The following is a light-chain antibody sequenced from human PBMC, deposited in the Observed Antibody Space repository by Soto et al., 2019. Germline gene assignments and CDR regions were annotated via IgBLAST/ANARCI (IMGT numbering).Light chain of an antibody. J-gene: IGLJ1*01. CDR2: GSD. Sequence: QSVLTQPPSVPGAPGQTLTISCTGSGSNIGAGYGVQWYQQLPGTAPRLLIYGSDDRPSGVPDRFSASVSGNSASLAITGLQTEDEAVYYCQSYDSNLSEVFGPGTKVTV. V-gene: IGLV1-40*01. CDR3: QSYDSNLSEV. CDR1: GSNIGAGYG.